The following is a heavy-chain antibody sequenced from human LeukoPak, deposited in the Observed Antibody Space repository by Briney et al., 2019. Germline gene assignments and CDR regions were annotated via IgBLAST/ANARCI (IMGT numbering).Heavy chain of an antibody. J-gene: IGHJ5*02. D-gene: IGHD6-13*01. CDR2: ISGSGGST. V-gene: IGHV3-23*01. Sequence: GGSLRLSCAASGFTFSSYAMSWVRQAPGKGLEWVSAISGSGGSTYYTDSVKGRFTISRDNSKNTLYLQMNSPRAEDTAVYYCAKDRYSSNWYFGWFDPWGQGTLVTVSS. CDR1: GFTFSSYA. CDR3: AKDRYSSNWYFGWFDP.